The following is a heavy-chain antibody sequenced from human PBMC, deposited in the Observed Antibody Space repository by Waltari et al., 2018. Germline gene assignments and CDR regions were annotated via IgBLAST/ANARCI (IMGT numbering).Heavy chain of an antibody. Sequence: EAQLVQSGGGLVQPGGTVTLSWLAAGLPISRFRMTWNRQAPGQGLQWVAHIGPDGSDKYYVDSVKGRFTISRDNAENSLLLQMSSLRVEDTALYYCVGWNDPINSWGQGTLVAVSS. V-gene: IGHV3-7*01. D-gene: IGHD1-1*01. CDR1: GLPISRFR. CDR2: IGPDGSDK. CDR3: VGWNDPINS. J-gene: IGHJ4*02.